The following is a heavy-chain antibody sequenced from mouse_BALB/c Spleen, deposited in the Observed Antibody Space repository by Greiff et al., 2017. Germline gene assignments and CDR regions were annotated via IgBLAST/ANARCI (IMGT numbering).Heavy chain of an antibody. CDR3: ARGSSPHYYAMDY. V-gene: IGHV3-8*02. Sequence: VQLKESGPSLVKPSQTLSLTCSVTGDSITSGYWNWIRKFPGNKLEYMGYISYSGSTYYNPSLKSRISITRDTSKNQYYLQLNSVTTEDTATYYCARGSSPHYYAMDYWGQGTSVTVSS. D-gene: IGHD1-1*01. CDR1: GDSITSGY. J-gene: IGHJ4*01. CDR2: ISYSGST.